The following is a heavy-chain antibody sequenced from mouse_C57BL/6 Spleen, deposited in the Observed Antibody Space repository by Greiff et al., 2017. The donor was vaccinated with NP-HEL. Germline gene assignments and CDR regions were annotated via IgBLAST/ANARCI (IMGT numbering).Heavy chain of an antibody. D-gene: IGHD4-1*01. CDR3: ASNWDVGGFAY. J-gene: IGHJ3*01. CDR1: GFSLTSYG. Sequence: QVQLQQSGPGLVQPSQSLSITCTVSGFSLTSYGVHWVRQSPGKGLEWLGVIWSGGSTDYNAAFISRLSISKDNSKSQVFFKMNSLQADDTAIYYCASNWDVGGFAYWGQGTLVTVSA. V-gene: IGHV2-2*01. CDR2: IWSGGST.